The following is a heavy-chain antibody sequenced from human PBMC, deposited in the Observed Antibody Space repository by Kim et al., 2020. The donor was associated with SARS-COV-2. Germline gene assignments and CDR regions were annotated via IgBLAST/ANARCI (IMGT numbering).Heavy chain of an antibody. V-gene: IGHV3-23*01. CDR2: ISGSGGST. CDR3: AKLSGQLWFWGLLSNKNSMKDY. CDR1: GFTFSSYA. J-gene: IGHJ4*02. Sequence: GGSLRLSCAASGFTFSSYAMSWVRQAPGKGLEWVSAISGSGGSTYFADSVKGRFTISRDNSKNTLYLQMNSLRAEDTAVYYCAKLSGQLWFWGLLSNKNSMKDYWGQGTLVTVSS. D-gene: IGHD5-18*01.